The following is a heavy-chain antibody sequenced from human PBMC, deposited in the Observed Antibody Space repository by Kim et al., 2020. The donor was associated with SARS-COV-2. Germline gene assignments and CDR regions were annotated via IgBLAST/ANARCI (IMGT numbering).Heavy chain of an antibody. Sequence: YNPSLKSRLIMSLDASKNNFSLNLTSVTAADTAVYYCARGPSAAGNFFDFWGQGAPVTVSS. D-gene: IGHD6-13*01. J-gene: IGHJ4*02. CDR3: ARGPSAAGNFFDF. V-gene: IGHV4-30-2*05.